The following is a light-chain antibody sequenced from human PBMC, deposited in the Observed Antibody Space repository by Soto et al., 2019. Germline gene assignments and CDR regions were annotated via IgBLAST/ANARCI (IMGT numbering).Light chain of an antibody. CDR3: QQYGSSLLT. Sequence: EIVLTQSPGTLSWSPGERATLSCRASQCVSSNYLAWYQQRPGQAPRLLIYGASSRATGIPDRFSGSGSGTDFTLTISRLEPEDFAVYYCQQYGSSLLTFGGGTKVEIK. CDR2: GAS. CDR1: QCVSSNY. J-gene: IGKJ4*01. V-gene: IGKV3-20*01.